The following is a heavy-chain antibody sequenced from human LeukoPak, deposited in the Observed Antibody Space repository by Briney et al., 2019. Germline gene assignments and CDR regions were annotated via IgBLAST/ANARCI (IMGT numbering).Heavy chain of an antibody. CDR1: GYTLTELS. Sequence: ASVKVSCKVSGYTLTELSMHWMRQAPGQGLEWMGIINPSGGSTSYAQKFQGTVTVTRDTSTSTVYMELSSLRSEDTAVYYCARGSSGIPPGYMDVWGKGTTVTVSS. V-gene: IGHV1-46*01. CDR2: INPSGGST. D-gene: IGHD3-22*01. J-gene: IGHJ6*03. CDR3: ARGSSGIPPGYMDV.